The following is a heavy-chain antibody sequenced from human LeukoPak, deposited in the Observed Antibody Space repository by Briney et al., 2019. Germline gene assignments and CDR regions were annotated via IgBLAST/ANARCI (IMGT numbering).Heavy chain of an antibody. J-gene: IGHJ4*02. CDR2: ISYDGINE. Sequence: GGSLRLSCEVSGFTFRNYGMNWVRQAPGKGLEWVAVISYDGINEYYADSVKGRFTISRDNSKNTLYLQMNSLRAEDTAVYYCAKVPNSSGWPPFDYWGQGTLVTVSS. CDR1: GFTFRNYG. CDR3: AKVPNSSGWPPFDY. V-gene: IGHV3-30*18. D-gene: IGHD6-19*01.